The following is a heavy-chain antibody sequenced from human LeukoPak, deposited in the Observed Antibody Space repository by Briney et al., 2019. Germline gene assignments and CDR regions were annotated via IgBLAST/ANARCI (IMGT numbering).Heavy chain of an antibody. V-gene: IGHV5-51*01. D-gene: IGHD2-2*01. CDR2: IYPGDSDT. J-gene: IGHJ5*02. Sequence: GESLKISCKGSGYSFTSYWIGWVRQMPGKGLEWMGIIYPGDSDTRYSPSFQGQVTISADKSISTAYLQWSSLKASDTAMYYCARGDPYCSGTSCYGDWFDPWGQGTLVTVSS. CDR1: GYSFTSYW. CDR3: ARGDPYCSGTSCYGDWFDP.